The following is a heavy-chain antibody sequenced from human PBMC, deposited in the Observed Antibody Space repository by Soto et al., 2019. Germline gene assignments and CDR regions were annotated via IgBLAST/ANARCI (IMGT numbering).Heavy chain of an antibody. J-gene: IGHJ4*02. V-gene: IGHV4-59*01. Sequence: PSQSMSLTWTLAGGSTSSYYCSWIRPPPGKGLEWIGYIYYSGSTNYNPSLKSRVTMSVDTSKNQFSLKLSSVTAADTAVYYGARAASSITGGNTFDYWGQGTLVTVSS. CDR2: IYYSGST. CDR1: GGSTSSYY. D-gene: IGHD5-12*01. CDR3: ARAASSITGGNTFDY.